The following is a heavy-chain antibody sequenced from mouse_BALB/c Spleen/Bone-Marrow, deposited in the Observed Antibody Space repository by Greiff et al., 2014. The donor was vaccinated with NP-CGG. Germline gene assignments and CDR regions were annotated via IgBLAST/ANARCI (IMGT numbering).Heavy chain of an antibody. D-gene: IGHD2-1*01. V-gene: IGHV1S126*01. Sequence: VQLQQSGPQLVRPGASVKISCKASGYSFTSYWMHWVKQRPGQGLEWIGMIGPSDSETRLNQKFKDKATLTVDKSSSTAYMQLSSPTSEDSAVYYCASPSDGNPFAYWGQGTLVTVSA. J-gene: IGHJ3*01. CDR3: ASPSDGNPFAY. CDR2: IGPSDSET. CDR1: GYSFTSYW.